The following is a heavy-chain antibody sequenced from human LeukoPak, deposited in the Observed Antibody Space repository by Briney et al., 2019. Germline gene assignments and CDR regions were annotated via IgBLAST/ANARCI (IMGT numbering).Heavy chain of an antibody. Sequence: GGSLRLSCAASGFTFSSYETNWVRQAPGKGLEWVSYISSSGSTIYYADSVKGRFTISRDNAKNSLYLQMNSLRAEDTAVYYCARGYCTNGVCSHPWGQGTLVTVSS. D-gene: IGHD2-8*01. CDR1: GFTFSSYE. CDR3: ARGYCTNGVCSHP. CDR2: ISSSGSTI. V-gene: IGHV3-48*03. J-gene: IGHJ5*02.